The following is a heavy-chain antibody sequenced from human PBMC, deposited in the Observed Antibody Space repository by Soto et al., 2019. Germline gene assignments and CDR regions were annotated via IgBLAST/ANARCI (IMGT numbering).Heavy chain of an antibody. CDR2: IDYSGTI. CDR3: ARHVHNQGYEYYFDS. Sequence: QLQLQESGPGLVKPSETLSLTCNASGGSISSTSYAWGWIRQSPGKGLEWIGTIDYSGTIYYNPSLKSRITISGDTPKNQISLKLSSVTAADTAVYYCARHVHNQGYEYYFDSWGQGTLVTVSS. D-gene: IGHD3-3*01. J-gene: IGHJ4*02. CDR1: GGSISSTSYA. V-gene: IGHV4-39*01.